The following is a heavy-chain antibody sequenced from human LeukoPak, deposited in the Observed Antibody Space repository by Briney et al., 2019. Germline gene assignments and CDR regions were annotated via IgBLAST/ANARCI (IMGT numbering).Heavy chain of an antibody. CDR2: ISSSSSYI. Sequence: GGSLRLSCAASGFTFSSYSMNWVRQAPGKGLEWVSSISSSSSYIYYADSVKGRFTISRDNAKNSLYLQMNSLRAEDTAVYYCARKTGDCSSTSCPLDYWGQGTLVTVSS. V-gene: IGHV3-21*01. CDR3: ARKTGDCSSTSCPLDY. D-gene: IGHD2-2*01. J-gene: IGHJ4*02. CDR1: GFTFSSYS.